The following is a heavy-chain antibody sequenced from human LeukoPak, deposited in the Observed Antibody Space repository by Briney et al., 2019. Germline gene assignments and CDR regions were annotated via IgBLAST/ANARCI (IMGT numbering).Heavy chain of an antibody. CDR1: GGSISSYY. D-gene: IGHD2-2*01. CDR2: IYYSGST. Sequence: PSETLSLTCTVSGGSISSYYWSWIRQPPGKGLEWIGYIYYSGSTNYNPSLKSRVTISVDTSKNQFSLKLSSVTAADTAVYYCARDLGGRGYCSSTSCFDTGLAWFDPWGQGTLVTVSS. CDR3: ARDLGGRGYCSSTSCFDTGLAWFDP. V-gene: IGHV4-59*01. J-gene: IGHJ5*02.